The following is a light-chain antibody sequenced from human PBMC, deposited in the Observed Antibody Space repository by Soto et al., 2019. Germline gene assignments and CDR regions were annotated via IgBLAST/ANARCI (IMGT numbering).Light chain of an antibody. V-gene: IGLV4-60*02. CDR2: LESSGTY. J-gene: IGLJ2*01. CDR1: SGRSTYT. CDR3: ETWDSNTKV. Sequence: QPVLTQSSSASASLGSSVKVTCTLSSGRSTYTIAWHQQQPGKAPRYLMKLESSGTYNKGSGVPDRFSGSSSGADRYLTISNLQFEDEADYYCETWDSNTKVFGGGTKLTVL.